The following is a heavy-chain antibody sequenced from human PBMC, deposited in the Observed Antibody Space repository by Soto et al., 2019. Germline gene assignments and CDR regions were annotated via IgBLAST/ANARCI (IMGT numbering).Heavy chain of an antibody. CDR3: ARDFYYDSSGYYYVSNWFDP. J-gene: IGHJ5*02. CDR2: ISSSSTII. CDR1: GFTFSSYT. V-gene: IGHV3-48*02. Sequence: GGSLRLSCAASGFTFSSYTMNWARQAPGKGLEWVSYISSSSTIIFYADSVKGRFTISRDNAKNSLYLQMNSLRDEDTAVYYCARDFYYDSSGYYYVSNWFDPWGQGTLVTVSS. D-gene: IGHD3-22*01.